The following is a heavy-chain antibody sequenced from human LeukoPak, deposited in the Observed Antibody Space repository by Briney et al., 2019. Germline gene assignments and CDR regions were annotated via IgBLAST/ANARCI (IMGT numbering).Heavy chain of an antibody. V-gene: IGHV1-69*05. J-gene: IGHJ6*03. CDR3: ARSAGGGNSGYYYYYMDV. CDR2: IIPIFGTA. D-gene: IGHD4-23*01. Sequence: GASVKVSCKASGGTFSSYAISWVRQAPGQGLEWMGGIIPIFGTANYAQKFQGRVTITTDESTSTAYMELSSLRSEDTAVYYCARSAGGGNSGYYYYYMDVWGKGTTVTVSS. CDR1: GGTFSSYA.